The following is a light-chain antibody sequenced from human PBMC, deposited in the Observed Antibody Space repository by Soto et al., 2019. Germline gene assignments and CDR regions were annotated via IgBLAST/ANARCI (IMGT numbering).Light chain of an antibody. CDR1: SSNIGSNT. J-gene: IGLJ1*01. V-gene: IGLV1-44*01. CDR3: APWDDRLNGYV. Sequence: QSVLTQPPSASGTPGQRVTISCSGSSSNIGSNTVNWYQQLPGTAPKLLIYSNNQRPSGVPDRFSGSKSGTSASLAISGLQSEDEADYYCAPWDDRLNGYVFAAGPKATV. CDR2: SNN.